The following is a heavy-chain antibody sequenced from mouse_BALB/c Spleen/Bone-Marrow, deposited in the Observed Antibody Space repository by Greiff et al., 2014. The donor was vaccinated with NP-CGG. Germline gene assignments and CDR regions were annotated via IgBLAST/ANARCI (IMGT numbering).Heavy chain of an antibody. J-gene: IGHJ2*01. CDR1: GFTFTDYF. D-gene: IGHD5-1*01. CDR3: ARDYSGYFDF. Sequence: DVMLVESGGGLVQPGGSLRLSCTTSGFTFTDYFMTWVRQPPGKALEWLGFIRNKANGYTTEYNPSVKGRFTISRDTSQGILYLQMNTRRAEDRAVYFCARDYSGYFDFWGQGTTLTVSS. CDR2: IRNKANGYTT. V-gene: IGHV7-3*02.